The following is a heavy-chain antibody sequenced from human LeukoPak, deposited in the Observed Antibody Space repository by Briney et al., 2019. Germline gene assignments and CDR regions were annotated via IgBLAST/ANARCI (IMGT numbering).Heavy chain of an antibody. CDR1: GFTFSSFG. CDR3: ANSGYGSGSLDY. J-gene: IGHJ4*02. CDR2: ISYDGSNK. D-gene: IGHD3-10*01. Sequence: GRSLRLSCAASGFTFSSFGMHWVRQAPGKGLEWVAVISYDGSNKYYADSVKGRFTISRDNSKNTLYLQMNSLRAEDTAVYYCANSGYGSGSLDYWGQGTLVTVSS. V-gene: IGHV3-30*18.